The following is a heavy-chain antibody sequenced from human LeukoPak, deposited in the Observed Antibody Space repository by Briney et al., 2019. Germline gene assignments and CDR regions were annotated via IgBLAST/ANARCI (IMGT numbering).Heavy chain of an antibody. Sequence: PGESLRLSCAAPGFPFSSYWMHWVRQAPGKGLAWVSRINNDGSTTSYADSVKGRFTISRDNAKNTLDLQMNSLRAEDTALYYCARDNYGAKDYWGQGTLVSVSS. J-gene: IGHJ4*02. CDR2: INNDGSTT. V-gene: IGHV3-74*01. CDR3: ARDNYGAKDY. CDR1: GFPFSSYW. D-gene: IGHD4-17*01.